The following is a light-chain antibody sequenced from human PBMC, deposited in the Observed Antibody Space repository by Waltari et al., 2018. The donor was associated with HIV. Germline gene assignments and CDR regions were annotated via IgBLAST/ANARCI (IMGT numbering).Light chain of an antibody. Sequence: SYILTQPPSLSVSPGETPRISCAGNNIGNKGVHWYQKKPGQAPVVVIYDNSDRPSGIPARFSGFNSGKTAALIITGVQAGDEADFYCQVWDGSSDQWVFGGGTKLTVL. V-gene: IGLV3-21*04. CDR3: QVWDGSSDQWV. CDR2: DNS. CDR1: NIGNKG. J-gene: IGLJ3*02.